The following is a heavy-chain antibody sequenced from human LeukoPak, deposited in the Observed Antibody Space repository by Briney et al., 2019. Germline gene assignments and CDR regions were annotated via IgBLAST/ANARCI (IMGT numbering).Heavy chain of an antibody. CDR1: GFTFSSLA. CDR3: AKDARRSSGWYFFDH. D-gene: IGHD6-19*01. CDR2: ISDSGGTT. V-gene: IGHV3-23*01. J-gene: IGHJ4*02. Sequence: GGSLRLSCAASGFTFSSLAMGWVRQAPGKGLEWVSVISDSGGTTYYADSVKGRFTISRDNSRNTLYLQMNSLRVEVTAVYYCAKDARRSSGWYFFDHWGQGTLVTVSS.